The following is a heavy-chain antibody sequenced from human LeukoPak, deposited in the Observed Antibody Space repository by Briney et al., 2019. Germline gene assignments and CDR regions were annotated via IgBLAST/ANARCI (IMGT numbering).Heavy chain of an antibody. Sequence: SETLSLTCTVSGGSISSYYWIWIRQPAGKGLEWIGRIYTSRSTNYNPSLKSRVTMSVDTSKNQFSLKLSSVTAADTAVYYCARDGGYCSSTSCYGGDWFDPWGQGTLVTVSS. V-gene: IGHV4-4*07. CDR1: GGSISSYY. D-gene: IGHD2-2*01. CDR2: IYTSRST. CDR3: ARDGGYCSSTSCYGGDWFDP. J-gene: IGHJ5*02.